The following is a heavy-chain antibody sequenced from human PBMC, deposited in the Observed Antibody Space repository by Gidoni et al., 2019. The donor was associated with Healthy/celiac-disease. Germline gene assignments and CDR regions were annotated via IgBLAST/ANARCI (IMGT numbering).Heavy chain of an antibody. CDR1: GLAFSSYA. CDR2: ISGSGGST. Sequence: EVQQLESGGGWVQPGGSLRRSWAAAGLAFSSYAMSWVRQAPGKGLEWGSAISGSGGSTYDSVSGKGRFTISRDNPKNTLYLQMNSLRAEDTAVYYCANTYGGSWNGDYWGQGTLVTVSS. CDR3: ANTYGGSWNGDY. D-gene: IGHD1-1*01. J-gene: IGHJ4*02. V-gene: IGHV3-23*01.